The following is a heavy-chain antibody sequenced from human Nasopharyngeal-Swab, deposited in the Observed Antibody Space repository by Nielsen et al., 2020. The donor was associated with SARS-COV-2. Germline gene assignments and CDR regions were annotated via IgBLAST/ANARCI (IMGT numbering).Heavy chain of an antibody. D-gene: IGHD4-17*01. Sequence: GESLKISCAASGFSFRSHGMHWVRQAPGKGLEWVASIWSDGSNKYYADSVKGRFTISRDNPETTLYLQMNSLRVEDTAVYYCASSLVSVTTRGGPLTPWGQGTLVTVAS. CDR2: IWSDGSNK. V-gene: IGHV3-33*01. J-gene: IGHJ4*02. CDR1: GFSFRSHG. CDR3: ASSLVSVTTRGGPLTP.